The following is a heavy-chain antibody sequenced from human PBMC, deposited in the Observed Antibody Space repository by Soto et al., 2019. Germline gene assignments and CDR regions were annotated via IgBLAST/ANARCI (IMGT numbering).Heavy chain of an antibody. CDR1: GGTFSSYT. Sequence: QVQLVQSGAEVKKPGSSVKVSCKASGGTFSSYTISWVRQAPGQGLEWMGRIIPIPGIADHAPKFQGRVTITADKSTSTAYMELSSLRSEDTAVYYCASGYSGYDSTSKLKLYYYYYGMDVWGQGTTVTVSS. CDR2: IIPIPGIA. CDR3: ASGYSGYDSTSKLKLYYYYYGMDV. D-gene: IGHD5-12*01. V-gene: IGHV1-69*02. J-gene: IGHJ6*02.